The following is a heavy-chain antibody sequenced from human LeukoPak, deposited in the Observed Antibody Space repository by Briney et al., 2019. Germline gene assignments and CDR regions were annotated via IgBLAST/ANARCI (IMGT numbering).Heavy chain of an antibody. Sequence: GGSLRLSSAASGFTVSSNYMSWVRQAPGKGLEWVSVIYSGGSTYYADSVKGRFTISRDNSKNTLYLQMNSLRAEDTAVYYCARDQATPDAFDIWGQGTMVTVSS. V-gene: IGHV3-53*01. CDR1: GFTVSSNY. CDR2: IYSGGST. CDR3: ARDQATPDAFDI. D-gene: IGHD1-26*01. J-gene: IGHJ3*02.